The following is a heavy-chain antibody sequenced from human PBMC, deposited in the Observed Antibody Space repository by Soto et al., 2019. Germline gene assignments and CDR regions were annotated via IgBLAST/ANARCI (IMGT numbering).Heavy chain of an antibody. V-gene: IGHV3-30-3*01. CDR2: ISYDGSNK. Sequence: HPGGSLRLSCAASGFTFSSYAMHWVRQAPGKGLEWVAVISYDGSNKYYADSVKGRFTISRDNSKNTLYLQMNSLRAEDTAVYYCARDVKAPAAMFEYWGQGTLVTVSS. CDR3: ARDVKAPAAMFEY. J-gene: IGHJ4*02. D-gene: IGHD2-2*01. CDR1: GFTFSSYA.